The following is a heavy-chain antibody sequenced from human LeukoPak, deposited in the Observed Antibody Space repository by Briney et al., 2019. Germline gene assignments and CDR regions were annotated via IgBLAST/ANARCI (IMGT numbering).Heavy chain of an antibody. J-gene: IGHJ4*02. D-gene: IGHD6-19*01. CDR3: ARDIKQQWLGWHYFDY. Sequence: SETLSLTCAVYGGSFSGYYWSWIRQPPGKGLEWIGEINHSGSTNYNPSLKSQVTISVDTSKNQFSLKLSSVTAADTAVYYCARDIKQQWLGWHYFDYWGQGTLVTVSS. V-gene: IGHV4-34*01. CDR2: INHSGST. CDR1: GGSFSGYY.